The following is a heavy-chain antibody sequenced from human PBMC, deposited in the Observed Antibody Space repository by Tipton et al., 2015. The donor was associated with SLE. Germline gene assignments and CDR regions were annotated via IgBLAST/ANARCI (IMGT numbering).Heavy chain of an antibody. J-gene: IGHJ4*02. CDR1: GGSFSDYY. V-gene: IGHV4-34*01. CDR3: ATAHYSEYDFDN. Sequence: TLSLTCAVYGGSFSDYYWSWIRQPPGKGLEWIGEINHSGSTNYNPSLKSRVTISVDTSKNQFSLKLSSVTAADTAVYYCATAHYSEYDFDNWGQGTLVTVSS. CDR2: INHSGST. D-gene: IGHD4-17*01.